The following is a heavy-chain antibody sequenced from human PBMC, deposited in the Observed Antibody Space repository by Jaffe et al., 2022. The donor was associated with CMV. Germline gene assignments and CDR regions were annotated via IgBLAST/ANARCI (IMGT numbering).Heavy chain of an antibody. CDR1: GFTFGDYA. J-gene: IGHJ6*03. Sequence: EVQLVESGGGLVQPGRSLRLSCTASGFTFGDYAMSWVRQAPGKGLEWVGFIRSKAYGGTTEYAASVKGRFTISRDDSKSIAYLQMNSLKTEDTAVYYCTRDLRVVVAATRYYYYYMDVWGKGTTVTVSS. V-gene: IGHV3-49*04. CDR3: TRDLRVVVAATRYYYYYMDV. D-gene: IGHD2-15*01. CDR2: IRSKAYGGTT.